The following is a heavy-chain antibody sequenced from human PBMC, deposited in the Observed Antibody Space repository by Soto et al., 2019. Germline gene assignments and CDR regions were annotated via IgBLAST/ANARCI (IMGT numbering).Heavy chain of an antibody. CDR2: IDSSDSYT. V-gene: IGHV5-10-1*04. CDR1: VYSFTSYW. D-gene: IGHD3-22*01. CDR3: ARHAGFDSSGYYAFDY. Sequence: ESRKSSCKVSVYSFTSYWISWFRQIPGKGLEWMGRIDSSDSYTNYSPSFQGQGTISADKSISTAYLQWSSLKASDTAMYYCARHAGFDSSGYYAFDYWGQGTLVTVYS. J-gene: IGHJ4*02.